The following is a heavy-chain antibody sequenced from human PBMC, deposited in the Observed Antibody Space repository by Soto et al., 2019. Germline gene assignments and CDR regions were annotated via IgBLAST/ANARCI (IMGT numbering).Heavy chain of an antibody. Sequence: QVQLVQSGAEVKKPGASVKVSCKASGYTFTSYGISWVRQAPGQGLEWMGWISAYNGNTKYAQKLPGRVTLTTDTTTSTGNIELRSLRSYDTGVYYWARDSPPVDYRGQGTLVTVSP. V-gene: IGHV1-18*01. CDR3: ARDSPPVDY. CDR2: ISAYNGNT. CDR1: GYTFTSYG. J-gene: IGHJ4*01.